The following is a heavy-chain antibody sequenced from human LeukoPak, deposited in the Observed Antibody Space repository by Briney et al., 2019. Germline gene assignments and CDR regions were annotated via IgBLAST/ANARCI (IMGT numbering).Heavy chain of an antibody. CDR3: ARPFGSGTYYQFDS. D-gene: IGHD3-10*01. J-gene: IGHJ4*02. Sequence: GRFTVSRDNAKNSLYLEVNSLRADDTAVYYCARPFGSGTYYQFDSWGQGTLVTVSS. V-gene: IGHV3-7*04.